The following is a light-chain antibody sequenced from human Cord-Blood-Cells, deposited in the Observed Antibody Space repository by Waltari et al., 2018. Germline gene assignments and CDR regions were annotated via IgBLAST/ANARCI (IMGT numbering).Light chain of an antibody. Sequence: QSALTQPASVSGSPGQSITISCTGTSSDAGGYNYVSWYQQHPGKAPKLMIYDVSKRPSWVSTRFSGSKSGNTASLTISGLQAEDEADYYCSSYTSSSTWVFGGGTKLTVL. CDR1: SSDAGGYNY. CDR3: SSYTSSSTWV. V-gene: IGLV2-14*01. CDR2: DVS. J-gene: IGLJ3*02.